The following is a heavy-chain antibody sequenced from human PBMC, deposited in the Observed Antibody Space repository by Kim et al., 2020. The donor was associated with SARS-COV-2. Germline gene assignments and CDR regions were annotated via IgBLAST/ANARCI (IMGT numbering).Heavy chain of an antibody. CDR3: ARGGDRGDYYYYGMDV. J-gene: IGHJ6*02. Sequence: GGSLRLSCAASGFTFSSYDMHWGRQATGKGLEWVSAIGTAGDTYYPGSVKGRFTLSRETAKNSLYLQMNRLRAGYTAVYYCARGGDRGDYYYYGMDVWGQGTTVTVSS. D-gene: IGHD3-10*01. CDR1: GFTFSSYD. CDR2: IGTAGDT. V-gene: IGHV3-13*01.